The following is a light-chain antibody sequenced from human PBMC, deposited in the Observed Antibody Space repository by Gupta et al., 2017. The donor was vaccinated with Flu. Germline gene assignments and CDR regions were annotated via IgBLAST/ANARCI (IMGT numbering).Light chain of an antibody. V-gene: IGLV1-44*01. CDR2: SDY. CDR1: NSNIGSNI. J-gene: IGLJ3*02. Sequence: RVTISFSGSNSNIGSNIVGWYQQVPGTAPKLLIYSDYHRPSGVPDRFSGSKSGTSASLAISGLQSEDEADYYCSSWDDSLSGRVFGGGTKLAVL. CDR3: SSWDDSLSGRV.